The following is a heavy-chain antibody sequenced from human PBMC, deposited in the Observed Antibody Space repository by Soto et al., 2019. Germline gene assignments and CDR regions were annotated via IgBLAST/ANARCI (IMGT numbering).Heavy chain of an antibody. CDR1: GGSISSYY. Sequence: SETLSLTCTVCGGSISSYYWSWIRQPPGKGLEWIGYIYYSGSTNYNPSLKSRVTISVDTSKNQFSLKLSSVTAADTAVYYCARAGSGGDYVDYWGQGTLVTVSS. V-gene: IGHV4-59*01. CDR2: IYYSGST. J-gene: IGHJ4*02. CDR3: ARAGSGGDYVDY. D-gene: IGHD3-10*01.